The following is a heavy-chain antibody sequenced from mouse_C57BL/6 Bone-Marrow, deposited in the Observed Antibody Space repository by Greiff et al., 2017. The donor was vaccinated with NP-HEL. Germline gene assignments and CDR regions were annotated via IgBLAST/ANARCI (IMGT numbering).Heavy chain of an antibody. CDR2: IDPSDGYT. V-gene: IGHV1-69*01. D-gene: IGHD1-1*01. Sequence: QVQLQQPGAELVMPGASVKLSCKASGYTFTSYWMHWVKQRPGQGLEWIGEIDPSDGYTNYNQKFKGKSTLTVDKSSSTAYMQLSSLTSEDSAVYYCARGGITTVVATGFDYWGQGTTLTVSS. J-gene: IGHJ2*01. CDR1: GYTFTSYW. CDR3: ARGGITTVVATGFDY.